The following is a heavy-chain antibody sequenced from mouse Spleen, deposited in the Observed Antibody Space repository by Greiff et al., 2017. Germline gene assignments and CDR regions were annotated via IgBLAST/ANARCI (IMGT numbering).Heavy chain of an antibody. CDR1: GYSFTSYW. Sequence: DVKLQESGTVLARPGASVKMSCKASGYSFTSYWMHWVKQRPGQGLEWIGAIYPGNSDTSYNQKFKGKAKLTAVTSASTAYMELSSLTNEDSAVYYCTREASYGNFAYWGQGTLVTVSA. V-gene: IGHV1-5*01. D-gene: IGHD2-1*01. CDR2: IYPGNSDT. J-gene: IGHJ3*01. CDR3: TREASYGNFAY.